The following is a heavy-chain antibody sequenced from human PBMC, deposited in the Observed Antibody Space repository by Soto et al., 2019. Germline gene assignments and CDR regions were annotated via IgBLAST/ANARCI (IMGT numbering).Heavy chain of an antibody. J-gene: IGHJ5*02. CDR3: ARSDYYGSGSYFGHLTNNWFAP. Sequence: QVQLVQSGAEVKKPGSSVKVSCKASGGTFSSYTISWVRQAPGQGLEWMGRIIPILGIANYAQKFQGRVTITADKSTSTAYMELSSLRSEDTAVYYCARSDYYGSGSYFGHLTNNWFAPWGQGTLVTVSS. D-gene: IGHD3-10*01. CDR1: GGTFSSYT. V-gene: IGHV1-69*02. CDR2: IIPILGIA.